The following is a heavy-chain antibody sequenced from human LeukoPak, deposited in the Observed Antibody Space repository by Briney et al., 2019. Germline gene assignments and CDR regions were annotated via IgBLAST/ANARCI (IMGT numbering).Heavy chain of an antibody. Sequence: PSETLSLTCTVSGGSISSYYWSWIRQPPGKGLEWIGYIYTSGSTNYNPSLKSRVTISVDTSKNQFSLKLSSVTAADTAVYYCARHSRDSSSWYYFDYWGRGTLVTVSS. V-gene: IGHV4-4*09. CDR2: IYTSGST. D-gene: IGHD6-13*01. CDR3: ARHSRDSSSWYYFDY. CDR1: GGSISSYY. J-gene: IGHJ4*02.